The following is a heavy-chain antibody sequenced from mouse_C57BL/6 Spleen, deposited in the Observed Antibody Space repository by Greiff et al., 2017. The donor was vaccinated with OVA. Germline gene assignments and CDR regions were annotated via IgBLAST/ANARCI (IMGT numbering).Heavy chain of an antibody. D-gene: IGHD4-1*01. CDR2: ISSGSSTI. CDR3: ARQDWDGAMDY. V-gene: IGHV5-17*01. Sequence: EVKLMESGGGLVKPGGSLKLSCAASGFTFSDYGMHWVRQAPEKGLEWVAYISSGSSTIYYADTVKGRFTISRDNAKNTLFLQMTSLRSEDTAMYYCARQDWDGAMDYWGQGTSVTVSS. J-gene: IGHJ4*01. CDR1: GFTFSDYG.